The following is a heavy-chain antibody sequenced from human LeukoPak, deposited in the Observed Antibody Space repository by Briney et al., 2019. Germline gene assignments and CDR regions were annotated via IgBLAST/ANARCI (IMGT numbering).Heavy chain of an antibody. V-gene: IGHV1-69*05. Sequence: SVKVSCKASGGTFSSYAITWVRQAAGQGLEWMGRIIPIFGTANYAQKFQGRVTITTDESTSTAYMELSTLRSDDTAVYDCARERPPGDSSNWFLEGYFDIWGQGTLVTVSS. J-gene: IGHJ4*02. CDR3: ARERPPGDSSNWFLEGYFDI. CDR2: IIPIFGTA. D-gene: IGHD6-13*01. CDR1: GGTFSSYA.